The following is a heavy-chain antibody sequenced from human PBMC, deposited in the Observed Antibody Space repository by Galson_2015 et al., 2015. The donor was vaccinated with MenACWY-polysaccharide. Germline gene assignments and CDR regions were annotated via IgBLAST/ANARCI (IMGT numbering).Heavy chain of an antibody. V-gene: IGHV3-15*01. D-gene: IGHD3-10*01. CDR1: GFTFSNAW. J-gene: IGHJ4*02. CDR2: IKSKYTGGTT. CDR3: TTWGRDVY. Sequence: SLRLSCAPSGFTFSNAWMSWVRQAPGKGLEWVGGIKSKYTGGTTDYAATVKGRFSISRDDSQSTAYLQMNSLRTDDTGIYYCTTWGRDVYWGQGTVVTVSP.